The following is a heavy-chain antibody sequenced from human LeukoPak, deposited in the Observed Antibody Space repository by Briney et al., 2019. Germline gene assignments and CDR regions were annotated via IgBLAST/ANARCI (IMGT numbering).Heavy chain of an antibody. D-gene: IGHD4-17*01. CDR3: VRDHEYGDNDY. Sequence: ASVKVSCKASGYTFTGYYMHWVRQAPGQGLEWMGIINIGGGTTIYAQKFQGRVTMTRDTSTSTAYMELSSLTSEDTAVYFCVRDHEYGDNDYWGQGTLVTVSS. J-gene: IGHJ4*02. V-gene: IGHV1-46*01. CDR1: GYTFTGYY. CDR2: INIGGGTT.